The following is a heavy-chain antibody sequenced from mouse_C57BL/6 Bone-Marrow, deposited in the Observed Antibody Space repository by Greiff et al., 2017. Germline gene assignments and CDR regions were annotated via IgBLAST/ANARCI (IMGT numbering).Heavy chain of an antibody. CDR2: IDPSDSYT. CDR1: GYTFTSYW. Sequence: VQLQQPGAELVMPGASVKLSCKASGYTFTSYWMHWVKQRPGQGLEWIGEIDPSDSYTNYNQKFKGKSTLTVDKSSSPAYMQLSSLTSEDSAVYYCAREGYDSWFAYWGQGTLVTVSA. V-gene: IGHV1-69*01. D-gene: IGHD2-4*01. CDR3: AREGYDSWFAY. J-gene: IGHJ3*01.